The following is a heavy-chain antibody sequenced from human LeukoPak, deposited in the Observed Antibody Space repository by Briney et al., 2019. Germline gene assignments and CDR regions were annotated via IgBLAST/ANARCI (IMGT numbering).Heavy chain of an antibody. CDR2: IYHSGST. CDR3: ARGYCSGGSCYPLGYYYMDV. Sequence: SETLSLTCTVSGYSISSGYYWGWIRQPPGKGLEWIGSIYHSGSTYYNPSLKSRVTISVDTSKNQFSLKLSSVTAADTAVYYCARGYCSGGSCYPLGYYYMDVWGKGTTVTVSS. V-gene: IGHV4-38-2*02. J-gene: IGHJ6*03. D-gene: IGHD2-15*01. CDR1: GYSISSGYY.